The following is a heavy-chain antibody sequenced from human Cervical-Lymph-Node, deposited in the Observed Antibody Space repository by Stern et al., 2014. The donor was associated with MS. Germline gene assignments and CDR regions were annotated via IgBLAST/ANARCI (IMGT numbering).Heavy chain of an antibody. D-gene: IGHD3-10*01. CDR1: GGSISSGGYY. CDR3: ARGMVRGVIMEYYFDY. CDR2: IYYSVST. Sequence: QVQLQESGPGLVKPSQTLSLTCNVSGGSISSGGYYWSWIRQHPGKGLEWIGYIYYSVSTYYNPSLKSRVTISVDTSKNQFSLKLSSVTAADTAVYYCARGMVRGVIMEYYFDYWGQGTLVTVSS. V-gene: IGHV4-31*03. J-gene: IGHJ4*02.